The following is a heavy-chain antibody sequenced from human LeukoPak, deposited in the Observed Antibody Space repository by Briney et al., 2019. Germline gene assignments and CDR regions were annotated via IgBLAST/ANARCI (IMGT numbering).Heavy chain of an antibody. CDR2: TNSDGSST. CDR3: ARDSGGRLYYYDSSGYKRLIDY. Sequence: GGSLRLSCAASGFTFSSYWMHWVRQAPGKGLVWVSRTNSDGSSTSYADSVKGRFTISRDNAKNTLYLQMNSLRAEDTAVYYCARDSGGRLYYYDSSGYKRLIDYWGQGTLVTVS. CDR1: GFTFSSYW. D-gene: IGHD3-22*01. J-gene: IGHJ4*02. V-gene: IGHV3-74*01.